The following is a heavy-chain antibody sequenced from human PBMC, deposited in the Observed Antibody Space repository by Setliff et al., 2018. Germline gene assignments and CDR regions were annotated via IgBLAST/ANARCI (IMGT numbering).Heavy chain of an antibody. CDR2: ISAYNGHT. V-gene: IGHV1-18*01. D-gene: IGHD2-8*01. CDR3: LRLVRYCTTIACQRTPGTEY. Sequence: ASVKVSCKASGYNFAESIVSWVRQAPGQGLEWMGWISAYNGHTYSAQKFQARVTLTTDTSTNMAYMELRGLRSDDTAIYYCLRLVRYCTTIACQRTPGTEYWGQGTLVTVSS. J-gene: IGHJ4*02. CDR1: GYNFAESI.